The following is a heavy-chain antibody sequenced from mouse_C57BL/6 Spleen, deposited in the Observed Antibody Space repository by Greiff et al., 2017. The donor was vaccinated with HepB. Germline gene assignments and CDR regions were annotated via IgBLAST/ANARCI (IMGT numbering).Heavy chain of an antibody. Sequence: VKQSCKASGYTFTSYWMHWVKQRPGQGLEWIGEIDPSDSYTNYNQKFKGKSTLTVDKSSSTAYMQLSSLTSEDSAVYYCARFYSNYFDYWGQGTTLTVSS. J-gene: IGHJ2*01. CDR3: ARFYSNYFDY. D-gene: IGHD2-5*01. CDR2: IDPSDSYT. V-gene: IGHV1-69*01. CDR1: GYTFTSYW.